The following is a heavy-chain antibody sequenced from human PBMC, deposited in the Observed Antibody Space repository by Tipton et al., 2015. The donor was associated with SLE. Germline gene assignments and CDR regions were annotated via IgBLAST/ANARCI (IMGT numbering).Heavy chain of an antibody. J-gene: IGHJ5*02. CDR3: AKDESEEVAADWFDP. D-gene: IGHD5-12*01. CDR1: GFTFTDYA. V-gene: IGHV3-23*01. Sequence: SLRLSCAVSGFTFTDYAMSWVRQAPGKGLEWVSAATDGGSGTAYADSVRGRFTISRDNSKNTLYLQMNSLRAEDTAVYYCAKDESEEVAADWFDPRGQGILVTVSS. CDR2: ATDGGSGT.